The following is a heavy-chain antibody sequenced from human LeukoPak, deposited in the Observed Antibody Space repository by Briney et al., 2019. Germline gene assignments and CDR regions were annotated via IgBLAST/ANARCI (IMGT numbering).Heavy chain of an antibody. Sequence: PGGSLRLSCAASGFTFSSYAMSWVRQAPGKGLEWVSGISGSGVGTYYADSVKGRFTISRDNSKNTLLLQMNSLRAEDTAVYYCARQPDDSSGWNNGQDFFDYWGQGTLVTVSS. CDR3: ARQPDDSSGWNNGQDFFDY. J-gene: IGHJ4*02. CDR2: ISGSGVGT. D-gene: IGHD6-19*01. CDR1: GFTFSSYA. V-gene: IGHV3-23*01.